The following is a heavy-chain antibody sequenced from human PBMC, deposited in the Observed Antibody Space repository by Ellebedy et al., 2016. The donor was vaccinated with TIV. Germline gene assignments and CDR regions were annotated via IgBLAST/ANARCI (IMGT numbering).Heavy chain of an antibody. D-gene: IGHD3-22*01. Sequence: GESLKISXAASGFTFSSYGMHWVRQAPGKGLEWVAVISYDGSNKYYADSVKGRFTISRDNSKNTLYLQMNSLRAEDTAVYYCVMYYYGSSGSRGGFEYWGQGTLVTVSS. CDR3: VMYYYGSSGSRGGFEY. V-gene: IGHV3-30*03. CDR2: ISYDGSNK. J-gene: IGHJ4*02. CDR1: GFTFSSYG.